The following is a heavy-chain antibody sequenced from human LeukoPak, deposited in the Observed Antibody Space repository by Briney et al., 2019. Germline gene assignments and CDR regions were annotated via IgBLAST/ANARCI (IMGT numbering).Heavy chain of an antibody. CDR3: AREIGGGLHYFHS. V-gene: IGHV4-59*01. CDR2: IFYSGST. CDR1: GGSINNYY. Sequence: PSETLSLTCTVSGGSINNYYWSWIRQSPGKGLEWIGYIFYSGSTNYNPSLKSRVTISVDTSKNQFSLKLSSMTAADTAVYYCAREIGGGLHYFHSWGQGTPVTVSS. D-gene: IGHD1-26*01. J-gene: IGHJ4*02.